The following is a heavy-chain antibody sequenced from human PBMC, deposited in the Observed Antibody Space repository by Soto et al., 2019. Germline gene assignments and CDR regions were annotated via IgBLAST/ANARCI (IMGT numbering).Heavy chain of an antibody. Sequence: EVQLVESGGGLVQPGGSLRLSCAASRFTFSNYWMHWVRQAPGKGLVWVSRIHSDGSSTDYADAVKGRFTIARDNAKNTLHLQMNSLGAEDSAVYYCARDRMGGRKGYYGMDVWGQGTTVTVSS. D-gene: IGHD2-15*01. CDR2: IHSDGSST. J-gene: IGHJ6*02. CDR3: ARDRMGGRKGYYGMDV. CDR1: RFTFSNYW. V-gene: IGHV3-74*01.